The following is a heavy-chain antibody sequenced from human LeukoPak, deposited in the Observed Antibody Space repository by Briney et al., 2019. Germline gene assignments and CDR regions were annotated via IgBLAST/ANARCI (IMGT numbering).Heavy chain of an antibody. CDR3: AREQPAYYYDSSGYR. V-gene: IGHV1-2*02. Sequence: ASVKVSFKASGYTFTVYYMHWVRQAPGQGLEWMGWINPNSGGTNYAQKFQGRVTMTRDTSISTAYMELSRLRSDDTAVYYCAREQPAYYYDSSGYRWGQGTLVTVSS. J-gene: IGHJ4*02. D-gene: IGHD3-22*01. CDR2: INPNSGGT. CDR1: GYTFTVYY.